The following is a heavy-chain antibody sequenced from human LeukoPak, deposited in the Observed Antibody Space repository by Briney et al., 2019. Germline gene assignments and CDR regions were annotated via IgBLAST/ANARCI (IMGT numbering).Heavy chain of an antibody. V-gene: IGHV4-39*01. CDR1: GGSISSSSYY. CDR3: ARSFSDNFFFEN. J-gene: IGHJ4*02. D-gene: IGHD1-1*01. Sequence: SETLSLTCAVSGGSISSSSYYWGWIRQPPGKGLEWIGSIYYSGSTYYNPSLKSRVTISVDTSKNQFSLKLSSVTAADTAVYYCARSFSDNFFFENWGQGTLVTVSS. CDR2: IYYSGST.